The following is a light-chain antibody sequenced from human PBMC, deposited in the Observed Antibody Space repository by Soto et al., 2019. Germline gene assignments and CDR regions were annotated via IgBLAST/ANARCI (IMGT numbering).Light chain of an antibody. V-gene: IGKV3-11*01. J-gene: IGKJ1*01. Sequence: ETVLTQSPATLSLSPGERATLSCRANQSVSSYLAWYQQKPGQAPRLLIYDASNRATGIPARFSGSGSGTDFTLTISSLEPEDVAVYYCQQFGSSLWTFGQGTTVEIK. CDR2: DAS. CDR3: QQFGSSLWT. CDR1: QSVSSY.